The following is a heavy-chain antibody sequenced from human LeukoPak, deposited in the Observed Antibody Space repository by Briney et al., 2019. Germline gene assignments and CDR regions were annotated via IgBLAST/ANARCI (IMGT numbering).Heavy chain of an antibody. CDR2: IYYSGST. Sequence: SETLSLTCTVSGGSISSYYWSWIRQPPGKGLEWIGYIYYSGSTNYNPSLKSRVTISVDTSKNQFSLKLSSVTAADTAVYYCARENMTTVTTGAANDAFDIWGQGTMVTVSS. CDR3: ARENMTTVTTGAANDAFDI. J-gene: IGHJ3*02. V-gene: IGHV4-59*01. D-gene: IGHD4-17*01. CDR1: GGSISSYY.